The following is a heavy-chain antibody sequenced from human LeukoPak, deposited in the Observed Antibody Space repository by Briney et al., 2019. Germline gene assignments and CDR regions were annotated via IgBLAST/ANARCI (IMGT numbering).Heavy chain of an antibody. V-gene: IGHV1-2*06. CDR3: AREAWELRFFDF. D-gene: IGHD1-26*01. CDR1: AYTFTAYH. Sequence: GASVKVSCRASAYTFTAYHIHWLRQAPGQGLEWVGRINPNSGGTNYAQKFQGRVSMTRDTSISTAYLELNRLRSDDTAVYYCAREAWELRFFDFRGQGTLVTVSS. CDR2: INPNSGGT. J-gene: IGHJ4*02.